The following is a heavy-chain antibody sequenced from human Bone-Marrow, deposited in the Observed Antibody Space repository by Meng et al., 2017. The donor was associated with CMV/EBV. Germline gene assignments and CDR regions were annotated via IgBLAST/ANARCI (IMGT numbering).Heavy chain of an antibody. CDR1: GFTFSSYR. V-gene: IGHV3-48*04. J-gene: IGHJ5*02. CDR3: ARDVLYCDFWSGHRAGWFEP. CDR2: SSSSRSTI. Sequence: GESPKIPWAGSGFTFSSYRMNWVRQAPGKGLEWVSCSSSSRSTIHYADSVKGRFTISRDNAKKSLYLQMNSLRAEDTAVYYCARDVLYCDFWSGHRAGWFEPWGQGTLVTVSS. D-gene: IGHD3-3*01.